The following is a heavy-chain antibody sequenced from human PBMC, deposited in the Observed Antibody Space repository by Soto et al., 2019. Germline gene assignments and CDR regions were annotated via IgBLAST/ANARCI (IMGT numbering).Heavy chain of an antibody. D-gene: IGHD5-12*01. V-gene: IGHV1-2*02. CDR1: GYTFTGYY. Sequence: GASVKVSCKASGYTFTGYYMHWVRQAPGQGLEWMGWINPNSGGRNYAQKFQGRVTMTRDTSISAAYMELSRLRSDDTAVYYCARDGGWLRPPSYYYYGMDVWGQGTTVTVSS. CDR2: INPNSGGR. CDR3: ARDGGWLRPPSYYYYGMDV. J-gene: IGHJ6*02.